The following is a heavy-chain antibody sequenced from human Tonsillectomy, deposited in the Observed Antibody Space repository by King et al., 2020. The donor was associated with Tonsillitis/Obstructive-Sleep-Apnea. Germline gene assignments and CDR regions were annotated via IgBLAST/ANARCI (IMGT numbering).Heavy chain of an antibody. D-gene: IGHD5-18*01. CDR3: ARPLAMGEYYYYMDV. CDR2: ICYDGSKK. J-gene: IGHJ6*03. Sequence: VQLVESGGGVEQPGRSLRLSCAASVVTFSSYGMHGVRQARGKGLEGGAVICYDGSKKYYADTVKGRFTISRDNSKNTLYLQRNSLRAEVTAVYYCARPLAMGEYYYYMDVWGKGTTVTVSS. CDR1: VVTFSSYG. V-gene: IGHV3-33*01.